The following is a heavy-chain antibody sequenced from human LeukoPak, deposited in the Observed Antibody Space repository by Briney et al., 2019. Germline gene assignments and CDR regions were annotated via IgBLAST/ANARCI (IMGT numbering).Heavy chain of an antibody. CDR1: GDSITNGIYD. D-gene: IGHD2-15*01. V-gene: IGHV3-23*01. J-gene: IGHJ4*02. CDR3: ATAPYCNGGSCYSGDLYFDY. Sequence: ETLSLTCTVSGDSITNGIYDWSWVRQAPGKGLECVSIITGGGNIIYYAGSVKGRLTISRDNSKNTVYLQMNSLRAEDTAVYYCATAPYCNGGSCYSGDLYFDYWGQGTLVTVSS. CDR2: ITGGGNII.